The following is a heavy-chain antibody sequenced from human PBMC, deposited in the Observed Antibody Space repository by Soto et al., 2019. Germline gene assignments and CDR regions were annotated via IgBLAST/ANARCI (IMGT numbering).Heavy chain of an antibody. CDR3: ATGAYCSGGSCSDYHYYCYGMDL. J-gene: IGHJ6*02. Sequence: ASVKVSCKTSGFTFRSSAVQWVRQARGQRLEWIGWLVVGTGNTNYAQKFQQRVTISSDRSTNTVSMELSSLTSEDTAVYYCATGAYCSGGSCSDYHYYCYGMDLWGQGTTVTVSS. CDR2: LVVGTGNT. CDR1: GFTFRSSA. V-gene: IGHV1-58*01. D-gene: IGHD2-15*01.